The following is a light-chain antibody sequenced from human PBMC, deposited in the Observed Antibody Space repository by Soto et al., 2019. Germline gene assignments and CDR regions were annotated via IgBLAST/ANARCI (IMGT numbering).Light chain of an antibody. Sequence: EIMMTQSPATPAFSPGGRTTLPRRARQSNCHTLAWYQQKPGQAPRLLIYGASTRAPGFPARFSGSGSGTDFTLTISSLQSEDFAVYYCQQYNNWPWTFGQGTKVEIK. V-gene: IGKV3-15*01. J-gene: IGKJ1*01. CDR2: GAS. CDR1: QSNCHT. CDR3: QQYNNWPWT.